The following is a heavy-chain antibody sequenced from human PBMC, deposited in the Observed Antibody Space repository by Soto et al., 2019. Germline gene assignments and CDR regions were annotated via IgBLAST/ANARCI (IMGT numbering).Heavy chain of an antibody. CDR3: ARSYSYGCNDY. CDR1: GYTFTNYD. Sequence: ASVKVSCKASGYTFTNYDITWVRQAAGQGLEWVGWVNPNSGYTAYAQKFVGRVTMTRNTPLRTAYMELSSLTSGDTAVYYCARSYSYGCNDYWGQGTLVTVSS. J-gene: IGHJ4*02. CDR2: VNPNSGYT. V-gene: IGHV1-8*01. D-gene: IGHD5-18*01.